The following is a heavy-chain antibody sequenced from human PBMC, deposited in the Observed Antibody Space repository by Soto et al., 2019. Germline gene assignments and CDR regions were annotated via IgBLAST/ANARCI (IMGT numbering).Heavy chain of an antibody. D-gene: IGHD3-3*01. CDR3: ASGELSITIFGVVTVYYYYGMDV. V-gene: IGHV4-34*01. CDR2: INHSGST. CDR1: GGSFSGYY. J-gene: IGHJ6*02. Sequence: PSDTLSLTCAVYGGSFSGYYWSWIRQPPGQGLEWIGEINHSGSTNYNPSLKSRVTISVDTSKNQFSLKLSSVTAADTAVYYCASGELSITIFGVVTVYYYYGMDVCGQGTTVTVSS.